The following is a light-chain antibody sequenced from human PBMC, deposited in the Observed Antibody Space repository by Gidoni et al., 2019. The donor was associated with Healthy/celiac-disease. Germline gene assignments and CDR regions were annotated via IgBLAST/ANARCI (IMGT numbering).Light chain of an antibody. V-gene: IGKV2-28*01. CDR3: MQALQTPRT. CDR1: QSLLPSNGYNY. Sequence: DIVMTHSPLSLPVTPGEPASISCRSSQSLLPSNGYNYFDWYLQKAGQSPQLLIYLGYKRASGVHDRFSGSGSGKDVTKKISRVEEEDVGVYYCMQALQTPRTFGQGTKVEIK. J-gene: IGKJ1*01. CDR2: LGY.